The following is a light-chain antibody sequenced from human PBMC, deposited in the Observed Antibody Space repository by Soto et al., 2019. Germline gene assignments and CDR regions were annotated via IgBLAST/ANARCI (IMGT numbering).Light chain of an antibody. CDR3: QQYGSSPFT. Sequence: EIVLTQSPGTLSLSPGERATLSCRASQSVTSSNLAWYQQRPGQAPRLLIYAASSGATGIPDRFSGSGSGTELTLTISSLEPEDFALYYCQQYGSSPFTFGPGTKVESK. J-gene: IGKJ3*01. V-gene: IGKV3-20*01. CDR2: AAS. CDR1: QSVTSSN.